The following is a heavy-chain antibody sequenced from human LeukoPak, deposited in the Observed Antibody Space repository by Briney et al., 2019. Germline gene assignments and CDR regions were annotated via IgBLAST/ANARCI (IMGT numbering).Heavy chain of an antibody. CDR3: ARGVLRYYYFDC. CDR2: IHHSGGT. D-gene: IGHD1-26*01. Sequence: SETLSLTCAVYGGSFSGYYGSWIRQPPGKGLEWIGEIHHSGGTSYNPSLKSRVTISLDTSKNQFSLRLNSVTAADTAVYYCARGVLRYYYFDCWGQGTLATVSS. CDR1: GGSFSGYY. J-gene: IGHJ4*02. V-gene: IGHV4-34*01.